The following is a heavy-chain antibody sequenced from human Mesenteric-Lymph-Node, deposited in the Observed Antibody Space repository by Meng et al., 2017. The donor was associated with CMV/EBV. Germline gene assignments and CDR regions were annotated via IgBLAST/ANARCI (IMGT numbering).Heavy chain of an antibody. V-gene: IGHV3-23*01. CDR1: GFTFSSYA. D-gene: IGHD2-2*01. CDR3: AKLDGDIVVVPAAISYGMDV. CDR2: ISGSGGST. Sequence: GESLKISCAASGFTFSSYAMSWVRQAPGKGLEWVSAISGSGGSTYYADSVKGRFTISRDNSKNTLYLQMNSLRAEDTAVYYCAKLDGDIVVVPAAISYGMDVWGQGTTVTVSS. J-gene: IGHJ6*02.